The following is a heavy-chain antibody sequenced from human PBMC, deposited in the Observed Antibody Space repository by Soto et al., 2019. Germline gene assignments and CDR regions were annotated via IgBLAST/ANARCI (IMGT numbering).Heavy chain of an antibody. D-gene: IGHD3-10*01. CDR2: ISSNGGTT. CDR3: VRRVSGTYDY. V-gene: IGHV3-64*01. Sequence: EVQLAEYGGGMVQPGGSLRLSCVASGFTFSSYDMHWVRQAPGKGLEYVSSISSNGGTTYYGNSVKGRFTISRDNSKNTLYLQMGSLRAEDMAVYYCVRRVSGTYDYWGQGTLVTVSS. J-gene: IGHJ4*02. CDR1: GFTFSSYD.